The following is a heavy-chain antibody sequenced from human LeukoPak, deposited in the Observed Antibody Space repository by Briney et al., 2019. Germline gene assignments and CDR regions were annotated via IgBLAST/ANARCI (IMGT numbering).Heavy chain of an antibody. CDR1: GYSFTSYW. D-gene: IGHD3-10*01. CDR2: IYPGDSDT. Sequence: GESLKISCKGSGYSFTSYWIGWVRQMPGKGLEWMGIIYPGDSDTRHSPSFQGQVTISADQSISTAYLQWSSLKASDTAMYYCARITMVRGVIRKPFDYWGQGTLVTVSS. CDR3: ARITMVRGVIRKPFDY. J-gene: IGHJ4*02. V-gene: IGHV5-51*01.